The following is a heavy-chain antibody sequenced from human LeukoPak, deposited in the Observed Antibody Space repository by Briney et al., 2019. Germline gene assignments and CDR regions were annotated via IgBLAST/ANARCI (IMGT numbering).Heavy chain of an antibody. CDR3: ARWDNWVNFDY. Sequence: PSETLSLTCAVYGGSFSGYYWSWIRQPPGKGLEWVGEINHTGSTNYNPSLKSRVTISVDTSKNQFSLKLSSVTAADTAVYYCARWDNWVNFDYWGQGALVTVYS. D-gene: IGHD1-1*01. CDR2: INHTGST. V-gene: IGHV4-34*01. J-gene: IGHJ4*02. CDR1: GGSFSGYY.